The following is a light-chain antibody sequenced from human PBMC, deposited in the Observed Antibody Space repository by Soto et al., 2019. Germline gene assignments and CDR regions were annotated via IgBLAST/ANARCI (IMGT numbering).Light chain of an antibody. CDR2: EGS. Sequence: QSVLAQPASVSGSPGQSITISCTGTSGDVGSYNLVSWYQQHPGKAPKLMIYEGSKRPSGVSNRFSASKSGNTASLFISGLQAEDEADYYCSSYTGDSSYVFGSGTKVTVL. J-gene: IGLJ1*01. CDR3: SSYTGDSSYV. CDR1: SGDVGSYNL. V-gene: IGLV2-14*02.